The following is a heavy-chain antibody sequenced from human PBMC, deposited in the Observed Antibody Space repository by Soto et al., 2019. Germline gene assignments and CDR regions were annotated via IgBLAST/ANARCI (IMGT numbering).Heavy chain of an antibody. V-gene: IGHV4-59*01. CDR3: ASVDGTPTMTCEYNHYGLDG. CDR2: IYYGGST. D-gene: IGHD4-17*01. Sequence: SSTLRLTWAFSGRSITDYYWSWILQPPGKRMEWIGYIYYGGSTNYSPSLKSRVTVSLNTSKSQFYMTLTSVTAADTAVYYCASVDGTPTMTCEYNHYGLDGRGK. CDR1: GRSITDYY. J-gene: IGHJ6*04.